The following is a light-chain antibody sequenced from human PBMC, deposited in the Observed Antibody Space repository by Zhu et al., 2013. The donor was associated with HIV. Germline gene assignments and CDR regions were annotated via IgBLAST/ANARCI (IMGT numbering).Light chain of an antibody. CDR2: GAA. V-gene: IGKV3-15*01. Sequence: EIVMTQSPATLSVSPGERATLSCRASQSVSSNLAWYQQKPGQAPRRVIYGAATRATGIPARFSGSGSGTEFTLTISSLQSEDFAIYYCQQYHKWPPVTFGQGTRLEIK. CDR1: QSVSSN. CDR3: QQYHKWPPVT. J-gene: IGKJ5*01.